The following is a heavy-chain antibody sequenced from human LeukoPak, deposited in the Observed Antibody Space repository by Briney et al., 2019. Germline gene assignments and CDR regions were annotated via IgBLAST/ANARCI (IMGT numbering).Heavy chain of an antibody. CDR1: GEPISSYY. V-gene: IGHV4-59*01. J-gene: IGHJ4*02. D-gene: IGHD3-3*01. CDR3: ARGDYDFWSGNWRFDT. CDR2: VYYNGNT. Sequence: ASETLSLTCLVSGEPISSYYWSWIRQAPGRGPEYIGNVYYNGNTNYNPSLKSRVAISVDASKNQFSLKVDSVTTADTAVYYCARGDYDFWSGNWRFDTWGQGTLVTVSS.